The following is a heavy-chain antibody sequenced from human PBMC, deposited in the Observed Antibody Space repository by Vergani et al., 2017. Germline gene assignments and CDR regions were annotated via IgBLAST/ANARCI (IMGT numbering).Heavy chain of an antibody. D-gene: IGHD2-15*01. CDR1: GGSISSYY. CDR3: AGDPGGCSGGSCLGHV. J-gene: IGHJ6*02. Sequence: QVQLQESGPRLVKPSETLSLTCTVSGGSISSYYWSWIRQPPGKGLEWIGYIYYSGSTTYNPSLKSRVTISVDTSKNQFSLKLSSVTAADTAGYYCAGDPGGCSGGSCLGHVWGQGTTVTVSS. V-gene: IGHV4-59*12. CDR2: IYYSGST.